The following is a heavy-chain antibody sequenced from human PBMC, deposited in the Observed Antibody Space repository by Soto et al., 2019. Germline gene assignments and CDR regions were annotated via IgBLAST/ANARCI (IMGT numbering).Heavy chain of an antibody. D-gene: IGHD4-17*01. V-gene: IGHV4-39*01. Sequence: QLQLQESGPGLVKPSETLSLTCTVSGGSISSSSYYWGWIRQPPGKGLEWIGSIYYSGSTYYNPSLKSRVTISVDTSKNQFSLKLSSVTAADTAVYYCARHVFETPPEIKLIYGDYDWFDPWGQGTLVTVSS. CDR1: GGSISSSSYY. CDR3: ARHVFETPPEIKLIYGDYDWFDP. J-gene: IGHJ5*02. CDR2: IYYSGST.